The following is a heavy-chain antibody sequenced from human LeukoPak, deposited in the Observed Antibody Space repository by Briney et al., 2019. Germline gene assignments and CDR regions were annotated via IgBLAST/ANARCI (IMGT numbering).Heavy chain of an antibody. Sequence: GGSLRLSCAASGFTFSSYAMSWVRQAPGKGLEWVSAISGSGGSTYYADSVKGRFTISRDNSKNTLYLQMNSLRAEDTAVYYCAREAEYDFWSGYSLTDYMDVWGKGTTVTVSS. V-gene: IGHV3-23*01. CDR1: GFTFSSYA. CDR3: AREAEYDFWSGYSLTDYMDV. CDR2: ISGSGGST. D-gene: IGHD3-3*01. J-gene: IGHJ6*03.